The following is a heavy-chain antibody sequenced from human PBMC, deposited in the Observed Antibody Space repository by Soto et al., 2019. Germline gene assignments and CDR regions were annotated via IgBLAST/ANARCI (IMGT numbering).Heavy chain of an antibody. D-gene: IGHD2-8*01. CDR3: ARDFDRDIVLMVYAISLGSYAFDI. J-gene: IGHJ3*02. CDR2: INPSGGST. CDR1: GYTFTDYY. V-gene: IGHV1-46*01. Sequence: ASVKVSCKASGYTFTDYYIHWVRQAPGQGLEWMGIINPSGGSTNYAQELQGRVTMTRDTSPSTVYMELSSLRFDDTAVYYCARDFDRDIVLMVYAISLGSYAFDIWGQGTMVTVSS.